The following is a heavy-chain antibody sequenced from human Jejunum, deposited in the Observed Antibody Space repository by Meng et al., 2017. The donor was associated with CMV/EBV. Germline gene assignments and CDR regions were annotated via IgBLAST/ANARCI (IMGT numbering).Heavy chain of an antibody. D-gene: IGHD2-2*01. CDR2: IYSSGRT. CDR3: VRVAIVVVPAALLWTYYFDF. Sequence: HYWGWIRQSQGKGLEWIGTIYSSGRTYYNPSLKSRVTISVDTSRNHFSLNLTSVTAADAAVFYCVRVAIVVVPAALLWTYYFDFWGQGTLVTVSS. CDR1: HY. J-gene: IGHJ4*02. V-gene: IGHV4-39*07.